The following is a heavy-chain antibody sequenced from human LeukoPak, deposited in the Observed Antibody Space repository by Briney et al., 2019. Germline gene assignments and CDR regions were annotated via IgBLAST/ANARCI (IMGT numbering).Heavy chain of an antibody. CDR2: IYYSGST. CDR3: ARERFYSSGSYNNRIDN. Sequence: SETLSLTCTVSGGSISSSNFYWGWIRQPPGKGLEWIGSIYYSGSTYYNPSLKSRVTISVDTSKNQFSLKLSSVTAADTAVYYCARERFYSSGSYNNRIDNWGQGTLVTVSS. D-gene: IGHD3-10*01. CDR1: GGSISSSNFY. J-gene: IGHJ4*02. V-gene: IGHV4-39*07.